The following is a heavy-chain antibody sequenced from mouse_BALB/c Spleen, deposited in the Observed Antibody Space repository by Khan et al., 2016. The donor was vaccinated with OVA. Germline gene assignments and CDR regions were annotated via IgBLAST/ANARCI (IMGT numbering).Heavy chain of an antibody. V-gene: IGHV2-3*01. CDR2: IWGDGST. CDR3: AKFDGIFYAVDY. Sequence: QMQLEESGPGLVAPSQSLSITCTVSGFSLTSYGVNWVRQPPGKGLEWLGLIWGDGSTNYHSALIARLSISKDNSKSQVFLKLNSLQTDDTATYYCAKFDGIFYAVDYWGQGTSVTVSS. J-gene: IGHJ4*01. D-gene: IGHD2-3*01. CDR1: GFSLTSYG.